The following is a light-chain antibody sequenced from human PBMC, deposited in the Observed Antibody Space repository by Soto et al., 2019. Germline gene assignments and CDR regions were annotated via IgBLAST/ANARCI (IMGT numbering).Light chain of an antibody. CDR1: QSIGNW. V-gene: IGKV1-5*03. CDR2: QAS. CDR3: QQYNSHSGS. Sequence: DIQVAQSPSTLSASVGDRVTISCRASQSIGNWLAWYQQRPGKAPNLLIYQASTLQTGVPPRFSGSGSGTQFTLTISSLQPEDFATYYCQQYNSHSGSFGQGTKVEIK. J-gene: IGKJ1*01.